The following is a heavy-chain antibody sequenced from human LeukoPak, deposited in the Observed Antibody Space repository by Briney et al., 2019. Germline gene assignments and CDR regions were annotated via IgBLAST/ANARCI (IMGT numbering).Heavy chain of an antibody. J-gene: IGHJ5*02. CDR2: IYHSGST. CDR3: AGVYGDLNWFDP. V-gene: IGHV4-4*02. CDR1: GGSISSSNW. D-gene: IGHD4-17*01. Sequence: PSETLSLTCAVSGGSISSSNWWSWVRQPPGKGLEWIGEIYHSGSTNYNPSLKSRVTISVDKSKNQFSLKLSSVTAADTAVYYCAGVYGDLNWFDPWGQGTLVTVSS.